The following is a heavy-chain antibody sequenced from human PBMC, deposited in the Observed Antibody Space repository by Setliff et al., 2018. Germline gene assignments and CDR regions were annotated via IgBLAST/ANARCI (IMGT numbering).Heavy chain of an antibody. CDR1: GYTFTGYY. Sequence: ASVKVSCKASGYTFTGYYMHWVRQAPGQGLEWMGRINPNSGGTNYAQKFQGRVTMTRDTSISTAYMELSRLRSDDTAVYYCARIMGIVGDNWCDPWGRGTLVTVS. CDR2: INPNSGGT. V-gene: IGHV1-2*06. J-gene: IGHJ5*02. CDR3: ARIMGIVGDNWCDP. D-gene: IGHD1-26*01.